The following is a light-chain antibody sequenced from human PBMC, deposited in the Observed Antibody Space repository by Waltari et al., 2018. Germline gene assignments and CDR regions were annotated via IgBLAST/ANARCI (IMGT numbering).Light chain of an antibody. CDR1: QSISKY. V-gene: IGKV1-39*01. CDR2: GKS. J-gene: IGKJ2*01. Sequence: DIQMTQSPSSLSASLGDRVTITCRASQSISKYLNWYQQKPGKAPKLLIYGKSSLQSGVPSRLSGSGSGTDFTLTINTLQPEDFATYYCQQSYGPPYTFGQGTRLEIK. CDR3: QQSYGPPYT.